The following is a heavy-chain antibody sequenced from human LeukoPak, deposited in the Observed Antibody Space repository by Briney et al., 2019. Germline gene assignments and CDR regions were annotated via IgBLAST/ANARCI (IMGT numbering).Heavy chain of an antibody. V-gene: IGHV4-34*01. CDR1: GGSISSYY. CDR3: ARGTTERWLQARVFDY. Sequence: PSETLSLTCTVSGGSISSYYWSWIRQPPGKGLEWIGEINHSGSTNYNPSLKSRVTISVDTSKNQFSLKLSSVTAADTAVYYCARGTTERWLQARVFDYWGQGTLVTVSS. D-gene: IGHD5-24*01. CDR2: INHSGST. J-gene: IGHJ4*02.